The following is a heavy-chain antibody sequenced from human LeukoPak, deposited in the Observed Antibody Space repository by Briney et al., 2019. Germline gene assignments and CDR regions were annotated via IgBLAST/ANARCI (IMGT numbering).Heavy chain of an antibody. CDR2: ITSSSTYT. Sequence: GGSLRLSCAASGFSFSSYNMNWVRKTPGKGLEWVSSITSSSTYTFYADSVKGRFTISRDNAKNSLYLQMNSLRAEDTAVYYCAREVRGVPAAAMDVWGKGTTVTISS. V-gene: IGHV3-21*04. CDR1: GFSFSSYN. D-gene: IGHD3-10*01. CDR3: AREVRGVPAAAMDV. J-gene: IGHJ6*03.